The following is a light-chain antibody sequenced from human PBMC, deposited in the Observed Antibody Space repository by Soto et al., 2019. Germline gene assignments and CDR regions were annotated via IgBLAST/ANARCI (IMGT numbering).Light chain of an antibody. CDR2: GAS. J-gene: IGKJ5*01. CDR1: QSVSSN. V-gene: IGKV3-20*01. Sequence: EIVVTQSPATLSLSTGERATLSCRASQSVSSNLAWYQQKRGQAPRFLIYGASSRATGIPDRFSGSGSGTDFTLTISRLEPEDFAVYYCQQYGNSPITFGQGTRLEIK. CDR3: QQYGNSPIT.